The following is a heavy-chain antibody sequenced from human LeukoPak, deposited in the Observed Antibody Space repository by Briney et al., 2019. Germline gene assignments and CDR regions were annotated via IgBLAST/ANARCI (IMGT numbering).Heavy chain of an antibody. CDR3: ARELEEGKPDY. V-gene: IGHV1-18*01. CDR2: ISAYNGNT. D-gene: IGHD1-1*01. J-gene: IGHJ4*01. CDR1: GYTFTSYG. Sequence: ASVKVSCKASGYTFTSYGISWVRQAPGQGLEWMGWISAYNGNTKYAQKLQGRVTMTTDTSTSTAYMELRSLRSDDPALYYFARELEEGKPDYWGHGTLVTVSS.